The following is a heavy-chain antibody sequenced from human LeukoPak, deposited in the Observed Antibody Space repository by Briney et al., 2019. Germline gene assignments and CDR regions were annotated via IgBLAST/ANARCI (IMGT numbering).Heavy chain of an antibody. J-gene: IGHJ6*02. Sequence: GGSLRLSCAASGFTFSSYSMNWVRQAPGKGLEWVSSISSSSSYIYYADSVKGRFTISRDNAKNSLYLQMNGLRAEDTAVYYCARGDCTSASCPRDHYYAMDVWGQGTTVTVSS. D-gene: IGHD2-2*01. CDR3: ARGDCTSASCPRDHYYAMDV. CDR1: GFTFSSYS. CDR2: ISSSSSYI. V-gene: IGHV3-21*01.